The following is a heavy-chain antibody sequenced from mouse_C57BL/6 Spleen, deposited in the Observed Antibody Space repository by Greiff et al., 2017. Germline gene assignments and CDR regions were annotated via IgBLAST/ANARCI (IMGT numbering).Heavy chain of an antibody. CDR3: ARAGTVYAMDY. CDR2: IRNKANGYTT. J-gene: IGHJ4*01. V-gene: IGHV7-3*01. CDR1: GFTFTDYY. D-gene: IGHD4-1*01. Sequence: EVKVVESGGGLVQPGGSLSLSCAASGFTFTDYYMSWVRQPPGKALEWLGFIRNKANGYTTEYSASVKGRFTISRDNSQSILYLQMNALRAEDSATYYCARAGTVYAMDYWGQGTSVTVSS.